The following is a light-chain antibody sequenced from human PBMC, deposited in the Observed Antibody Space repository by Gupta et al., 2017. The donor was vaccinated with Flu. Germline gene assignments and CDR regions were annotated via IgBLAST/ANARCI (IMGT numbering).Light chain of an antibody. V-gene: IGKV1-27*01. J-gene: IGKJ3*01. CDR3: QKYNSDPFT. CDR1: QGNSNY. CDR2: GAS. Sequence: DIQMTQSPPSLSASVGDRVTITCRASQGNSNYLAWYQQRPGKVPKLLIYGASTLRSGVPSRFSGSGSGTDFTLTISSLQPEDVATYYCQKYNSDPFTFGPETKVDIK.